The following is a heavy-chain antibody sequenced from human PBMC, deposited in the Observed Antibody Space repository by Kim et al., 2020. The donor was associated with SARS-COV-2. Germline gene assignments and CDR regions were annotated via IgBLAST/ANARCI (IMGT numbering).Heavy chain of an antibody. D-gene: IGHD6-13*01. Sequence: YAQKFQGRVTMTRDTSISTAYMELSRLRSDDTAVYYCARGGIAAAGVDYWGQGTLVTVSS. CDR3: ARGGIAAAGVDY. V-gene: IGHV1-2*02. J-gene: IGHJ4*02.